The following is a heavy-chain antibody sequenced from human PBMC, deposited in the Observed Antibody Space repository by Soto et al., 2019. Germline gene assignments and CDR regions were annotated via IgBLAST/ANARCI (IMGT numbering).Heavy chain of an antibody. CDR2: ISYYGSDK. D-gene: IGHD2-21*02. CDR1: GFTFSGSD. J-gene: IGHJ3*02. CDR3: AKRADCGGDCYSGAFEI. V-gene: IGHV3-30*18. Sequence: GGSLRLSCAASGFTFSGSDMHWVRQAPGRGLEWVALISYYGSDKYYAGSVKGRFTISRDNSMNTLYLQMNSLRAEDTAMYYCAKRADCGGDCYSGAFEIWGQGTMVTVSS.